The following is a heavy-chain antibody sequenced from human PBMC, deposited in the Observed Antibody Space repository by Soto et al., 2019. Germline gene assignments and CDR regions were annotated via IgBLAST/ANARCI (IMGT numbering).Heavy chain of an antibody. CDR1: GGSISSSNW. V-gene: IGHV4-4*02. J-gene: IGHJ5*02. D-gene: IGHD4-17*01. Sequence: QVQLQESGPGLVKPSGTLSLTCAVSGGSISSSNWWSWVRQPPGKGLEGIGEIYHSGSTYYNPSLKSRVTISVDKPKNQFSLKLSSVTAADTAVYYCARVWTTVTNWFDPWGQGTLVTVSS. CDR3: ARVWTTVTNWFDP. CDR2: IYHSGST.